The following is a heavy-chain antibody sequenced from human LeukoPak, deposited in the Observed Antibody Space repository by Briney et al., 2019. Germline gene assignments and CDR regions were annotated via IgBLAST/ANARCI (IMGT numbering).Heavy chain of an antibody. Sequence: SETLSLTCAVYGGSFSGYYWSWIRQPPGKGLEWIGEINHSGSTNYNPSLKSRDTISVDTSKNQFSLKLSSVTAADTAVYYCARGGRRITMIVVAKGYFDYWGQGTLVTVSS. J-gene: IGHJ4*02. V-gene: IGHV4-34*01. CDR1: GGSFSGYY. CDR2: INHSGST. D-gene: IGHD3-22*01. CDR3: ARGGRRITMIVVAKGYFDY.